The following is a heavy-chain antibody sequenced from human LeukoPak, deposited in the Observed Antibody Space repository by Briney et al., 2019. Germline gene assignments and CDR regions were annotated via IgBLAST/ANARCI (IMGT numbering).Heavy chain of an antibody. Sequence: GASVKVSCTASGYTFTTYGISWVRQAPGQGLEWMGWISAYNGNTNYAQKVQGRVTMTTDTSTSTAYMDLRSLRSDDTAVYYCARDGYYDVLTGYLFQHWGQGTLVTVSS. J-gene: IGHJ1*01. V-gene: IGHV1-18*01. CDR3: ARDGYYDVLTGYLFQH. CDR2: ISAYNGNT. CDR1: GYTFTTYG. D-gene: IGHD3-9*01.